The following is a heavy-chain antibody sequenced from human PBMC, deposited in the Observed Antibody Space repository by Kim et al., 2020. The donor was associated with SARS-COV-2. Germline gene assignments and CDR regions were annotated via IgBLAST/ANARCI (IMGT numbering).Heavy chain of an antibody. D-gene: IGHD3-16*01. CDR2: ISYDGSNK. CDR1: GFTFSSYA. J-gene: IGHJ4*02. CDR3: ASDFYDYIWGDY. Sequence: GGSLRLSCAASGFTFSSYAMHWVRQAPGKGLEWVAVISYDGSNKYYADSVKGRFTISRDNSKNTLYLQMNSLRAEDTAVYYCASDFYDYIWGDYWGQGTL. V-gene: IGHV3-30-3*01.